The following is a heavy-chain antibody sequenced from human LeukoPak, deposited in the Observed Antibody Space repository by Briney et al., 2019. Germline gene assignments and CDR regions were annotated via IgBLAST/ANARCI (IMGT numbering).Heavy chain of an antibody. CDR3: AIEFATVVVSAVISAFDI. J-gene: IGHJ3*02. V-gene: IGHV1-2*02. Sequence: GGSLRLSCAASGYTFTDYYMHWVRQAPGQGLEWMGWINPHSGGTNYAQRFQGRVTMTRDTSIRTAYMELSRLRSDDTAVYYCAIEFATVVVSAVISAFDIWGQGTMVTVSS. D-gene: IGHD2-2*02. CDR1: GYTFTDYY. CDR2: INPHSGGT.